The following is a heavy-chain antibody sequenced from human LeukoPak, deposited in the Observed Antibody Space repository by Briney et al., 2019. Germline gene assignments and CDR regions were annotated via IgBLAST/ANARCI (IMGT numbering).Heavy chain of an antibody. D-gene: IGHD2-2*01. CDR3: ARRLTQYDCFDP. CDR2: TYYRSTWYN. CDR1: GDIVSSNSVT. Sequence: SQTLSLTCAISGDIVSSNSVTWNWIRQSPSRGLEWLGRTYYRSTWYNDYAVSVRGRITVDPDTSKNQFSLHLNSVTPEDTAVYYCARRLTQYDCFDPWGQGILVTVSS. J-gene: IGHJ5*02. V-gene: IGHV6-1*01.